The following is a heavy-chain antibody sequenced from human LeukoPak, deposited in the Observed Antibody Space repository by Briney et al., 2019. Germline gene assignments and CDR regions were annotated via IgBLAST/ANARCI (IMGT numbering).Heavy chain of an antibody. CDR1: GFSFNSYW. J-gene: IGHJ4*02. D-gene: IGHD6-19*01. CDR3: GRFGYVAGIDL. CDR2: IDPAGTDT. V-gene: IGHV3-7*01. Sequence: GGSLRLSCAASGFSFNSYWMTWVRQPPGRGLEWVANIDPAGTDTYYVDPVKGRFTISRDNAKNLVYLQMNTLRAEDTAVYSCGRFGYVAGIDLWGQGTLVTVSS.